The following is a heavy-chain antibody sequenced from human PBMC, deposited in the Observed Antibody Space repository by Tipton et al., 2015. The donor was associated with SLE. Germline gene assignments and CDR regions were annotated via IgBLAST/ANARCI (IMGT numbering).Heavy chain of an antibody. CDR3: ARVAGRHSGFFDY. J-gene: IGHJ4*02. Sequence: QSGAEVKNPGASVKVSCKASGYKFTSYFLHWVRLAPGQGLEWMGRINPNSGGTNYAQNLQGRVTMTRDTSTSTAYMELRSLRSDDTAVYYCARVAGRHSGFFDYWGQGTLVTVSS. CDR1: GYKFTSYF. D-gene: IGHD1-26*01. V-gene: IGHV1-2*06. CDR2: INPNSGGT.